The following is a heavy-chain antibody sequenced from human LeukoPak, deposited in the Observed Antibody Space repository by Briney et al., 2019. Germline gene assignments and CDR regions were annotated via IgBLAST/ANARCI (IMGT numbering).Heavy chain of an antibody. CDR3: AREGRRCSGGSCYLGGYYYMDV. D-gene: IGHD2-15*01. J-gene: IGHJ6*03. CDR2: INPNSGGT. V-gene: IGHV1-2*02. Sequence: ASVKVSCKASGYTFTGYYMHWVRQAPGQGLEWMGWINPNSGGTNYAQKFQGRVTMTRDTSISTAYMELSRLRSDDTAVYYCAREGRRCSGGSCYLGGYYYMDVWGKGTTVTVSS. CDR1: GYTFTGYY.